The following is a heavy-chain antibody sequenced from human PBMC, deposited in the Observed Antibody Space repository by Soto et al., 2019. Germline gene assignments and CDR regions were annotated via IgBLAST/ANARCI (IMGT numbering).Heavy chain of an antibody. CDR2: INAGNGNT. CDR3: AGGVVGATLYYFDY. D-gene: IGHD1-26*01. CDR1: GYTFTSYA. V-gene: IGHV1-3*01. J-gene: IGHJ4*02. Sequence: QVQLVQSGAEVKKPGASVKVSCKASGYTFTSYAMHWVRQAPGHRLEWMGWINAGNGNTKYSQKFQGRVTITRDTSASTAYMELSSLRSEDTAVYYCAGGVVGATLYYFDYWGQGTLVTVSS.